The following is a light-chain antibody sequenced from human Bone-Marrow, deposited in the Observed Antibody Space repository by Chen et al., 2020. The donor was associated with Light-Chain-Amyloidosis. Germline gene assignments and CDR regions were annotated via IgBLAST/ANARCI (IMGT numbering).Light chain of an antibody. CDR1: SRDVGGYDS. CDR2: DVS. V-gene: IGLV2-11*01. CDR3: GAFVGSSPVG. J-gene: IGLJ2*01. Sequence: QSALTQPRSVSGSPGQSVTISCTGTSRDVGGYDSVSWYQQYPGKAPKLMIYDVSKRPSGVPDRFAASKSGNTVSLTSSGRQAEDEADYYCGAFVGSSPVGFGGGTKLTVL.